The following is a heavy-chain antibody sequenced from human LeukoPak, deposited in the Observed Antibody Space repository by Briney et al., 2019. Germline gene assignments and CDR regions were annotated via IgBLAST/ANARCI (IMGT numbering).Heavy chain of an antibody. Sequence: ASVEVSCKASGGSFSSYDISWVRQAPGQGLEWMGRIISIFGTANYAQKFQGRVTITTDESTSTAYMELSSLRSEDTAVYYCARAHTGYSSSWYGGYWGQGTLVTVSS. CDR2: IISIFGTA. V-gene: IGHV1-69*05. D-gene: IGHD6-13*01. CDR1: GGSFSSYD. CDR3: ARAHTGYSSSWYGGY. J-gene: IGHJ4*02.